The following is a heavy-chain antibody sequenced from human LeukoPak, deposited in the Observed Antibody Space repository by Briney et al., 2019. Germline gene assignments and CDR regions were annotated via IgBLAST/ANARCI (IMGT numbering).Heavy chain of an antibody. J-gene: IGHJ4*02. CDR2: INWNGGST. D-gene: IGHD2-15*01. CDR3: ARSVAASRDY. Sequence: GGSLRLSCAASGFTFDDYGMSWVRQAPGKGLEWVSGINWNGGSTDYADSVKGRFTISRDNAKNSLYMPMNSLRAEDTALYYCARSVAASRDYWGQGTLVTVST. CDR1: GFTFDDYG. V-gene: IGHV3-20*04.